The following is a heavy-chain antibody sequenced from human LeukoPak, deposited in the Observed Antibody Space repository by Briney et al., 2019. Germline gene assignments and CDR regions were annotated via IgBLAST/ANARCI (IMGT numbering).Heavy chain of an antibody. CDR3: ARVAPPMVRGVI. CDR2: IYYSGST. J-gene: IGHJ4*02. CDR1: GGSISSSSYY. D-gene: IGHD3-10*01. Sequence: SETLSLTCTVSGGSISSSSYYWGWIRQPPGKGLEWIGSIYYSGSTYYNPSLKSRVTISVDTSKNQFSLKLSSVTAADTAVYYCARVAPPMVRGVIWGQGTLVTVSS. V-gene: IGHV4-39*01.